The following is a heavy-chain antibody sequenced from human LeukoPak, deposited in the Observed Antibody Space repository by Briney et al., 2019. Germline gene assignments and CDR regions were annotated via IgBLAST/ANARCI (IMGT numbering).Heavy chain of an antibody. CDR1: GFTFRTYA. J-gene: IGHJ6*03. Sequence: GGSLRLSCAGSGFTFRTYAINWVRQAPGKGLEWVSAITGSGDNTYYADSVKGRFTISRDNSKNTLYLQMNSLRADDTAVYYCAKDRGSYYYYYYMDVWGKGTTVTVSS. V-gene: IGHV3-23*01. CDR2: ITGSGDNT. CDR3: AKDRGSYYYYYYMDV.